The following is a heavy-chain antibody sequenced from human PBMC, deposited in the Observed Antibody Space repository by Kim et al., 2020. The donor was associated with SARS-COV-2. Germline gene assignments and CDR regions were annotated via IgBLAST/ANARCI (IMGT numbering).Heavy chain of an antibody. Sequence: SVKGRFTTSRDNSKNQLYLQMNSLRAEDTAVYYCARDSGYSSSWYQWFDPWGQGTLVTVSS. V-gene: IGHV3-30*01. D-gene: IGHD6-13*01. J-gene: IGHJ5*02. CDR3: ARDSGYSSSWYQWFDP.